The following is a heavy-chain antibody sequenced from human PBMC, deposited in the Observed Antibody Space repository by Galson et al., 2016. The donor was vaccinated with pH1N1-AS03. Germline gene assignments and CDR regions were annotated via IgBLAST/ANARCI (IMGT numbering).Heavy chain of an antibody. Sequence: SLRLSCAASGFTFSSYAMFWVRQAPGKGLEYVSAISGNGFSTYYASSVKDRFTISRDNSKSTLFLQMGSLRPEDRAVYYCARGPVSYSNYWFPPPDYWGQGTLVTVS. CDR2: ISGNGFST. J-gene: IGHJ4*02. V-gene: IGHV3-64*01. CDR3: ARGPVSYSNYWFPPPDY. D-gene: IGHD6-13*01. CDR1: GFTFSSYA.